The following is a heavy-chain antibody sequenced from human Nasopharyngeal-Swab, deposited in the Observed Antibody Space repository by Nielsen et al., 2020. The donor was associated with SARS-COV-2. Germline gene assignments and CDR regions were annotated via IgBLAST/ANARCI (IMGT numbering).Heavy chain of an antibody. J-gene: IGHJ5*02. CDR3: ARGIVRIAARPRGNWFDP. Sequence: WIRQPPGKGLEWIGSINHSGSTNYNPSLKSRVTISVDTSKNQFSLKLSSVTAADTAVYYCARGIVRIAARPRGNWFDPWGQGTLVTVSS. V-gene: IGHV4-34*01. D-gene: IGHD6-6*01. CDR2: INHSGST.